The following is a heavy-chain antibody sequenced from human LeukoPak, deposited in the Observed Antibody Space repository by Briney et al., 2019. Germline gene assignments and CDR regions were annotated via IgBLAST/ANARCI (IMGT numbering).Heavy chain of an antibody. Sequence: ASVKVSCKASGYTCTSYGISWVRQAPGQGLEWMGWISAYNGNTNYAQKLQGRVTMTTDTSTSTAYMELRSLRSDDTAVYYCATRYYGGNSEDGIGDAFDIWGQGTMVTVSS. D-gene: IGHD4-23*01. V-gene: IGHV1-18*01. CDR3: ATRYYGGNSEDGIGDAFDI. CDR1: GYTCTSYG. CDR2: ISAYNGNT. J-gene: IGHJ3*02.